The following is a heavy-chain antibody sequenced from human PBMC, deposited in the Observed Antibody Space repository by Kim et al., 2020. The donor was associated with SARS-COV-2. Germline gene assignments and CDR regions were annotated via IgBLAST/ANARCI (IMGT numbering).Heavy chain of an antibody. Sequence: GGSLRLSCAASGFTFSNAWMSWVRQAPGKGLEWVGRIKSKTDGGTTDYAAPVKGRFTISRDDSKNTLYLQMNSLKTEDTAVYYCTTAAAPNRYYGSGEPFDYWGQGTLVTVSS. D-gene: IGHD3-10*01. V-gene: IGHV3-15*01. J-gene: IGHJ4*02. CDR2: IKSKTDGGTT. CDR1: GFTFSNAW. CDR3: TTAAAPNRYYGSGEPFDY.